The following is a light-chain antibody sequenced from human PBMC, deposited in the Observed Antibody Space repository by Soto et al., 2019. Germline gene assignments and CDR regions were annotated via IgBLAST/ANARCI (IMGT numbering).Light chain of an antibody. Sequence: EIVLTQSPDTLSLSPGERATLSCRASQSVRSNSLAWYQQKPGQAPRFLIYDASSRATGIPDRFSGSGSGTDFTLTISRLEPEDFAVYYCQQYGSTPLTFGGETKVDIK. CDR2: DAS. V-gene: IGKV3-20*01. CDR3: QQYGSTPLT. CDR1: QSVRSNS. J-gene: IGKJ4*01.